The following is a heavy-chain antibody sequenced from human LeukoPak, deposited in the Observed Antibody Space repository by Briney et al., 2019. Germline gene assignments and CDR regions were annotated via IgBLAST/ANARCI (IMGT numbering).Heavy chain of an antibody. Sequence: GGSLRLSCAASGFTFSSYSMNWVRQAPGKGLEWVSYISSSSSTIYYADSVKGRFTISRDNAKNSLYLQMNSLRAEDTAVYYCALVVPGWMDVWGKGTTVTLS. V-gene: IGHV3-48*04. D-gene: IGHD2-2*01. CDR3: ALVVPGWMDV. CDR1: GFTFSSYS. CDR2: ISSSSSTI. J-gene: IGHJ6*03.